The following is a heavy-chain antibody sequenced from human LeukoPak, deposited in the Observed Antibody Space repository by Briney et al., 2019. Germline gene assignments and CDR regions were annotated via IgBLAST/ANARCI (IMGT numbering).Heavy chain of an antibody. CDR1: GFTFSSYG. CDR3: AKDPFSCRSSGCHGIDY. CDR2: ISYDGSNT. J-gene: IGHJ4*02. V-gene: IGHV3-30*18. D-gene: IGHD6-19*01. Sequence: GGSLRLSCAASGFTFSSYGMHWVRQAPGKGLEWVAVISYDGSNTYYADSVKGRFTISRDNSKNTLYLQMNSLRAEDTALYYCAKDPFSCRSSGCHGIDYWGQGTLVTVFS.